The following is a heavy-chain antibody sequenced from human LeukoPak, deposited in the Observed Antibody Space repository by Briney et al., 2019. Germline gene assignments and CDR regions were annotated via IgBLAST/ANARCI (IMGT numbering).Heavy chain of an antibody. CDR1: GFTFSSYW. CDR3: ANDMVRGVITISY. J-gene: IGHJ4*02. CDR2: IKQDGSEK. D-gene: IGHD3-10*01. Sequence: GSLRLSCAASGFTFSSYWMSWVRQAPGKGLEWVANIKQDGSEKYYVDSVKGRFTISRDNAKNSLYLQMNSLRAEDTAVYYCANDMVRGVITISYWGQGTLVTVSS. V-gene: IGHV3-7*01.